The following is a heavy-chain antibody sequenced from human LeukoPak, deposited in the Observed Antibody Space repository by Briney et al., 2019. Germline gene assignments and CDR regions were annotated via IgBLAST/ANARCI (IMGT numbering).Heavy chain of an antibody. CDR1: GGSISSGGYY. J-gene: IGHJ5*02. CDR3: ARRRCSSTSCYAYRVVVNWFDP. Sequence: SETLSPTCTVSGGSISSGGYYWSWIRQPPGKGLEWIGYIYHSGSTNYNPSLKSRVTISVDTSKNQFSLKLSSVTAADTAVYYCARRRCSSTSCYAYRVVVNWFDPWGQGTLVTVSS. CDR2: IYHSGST. V-gene: IGHV4-30-2*01. D-gene: IGHD2-2*01.